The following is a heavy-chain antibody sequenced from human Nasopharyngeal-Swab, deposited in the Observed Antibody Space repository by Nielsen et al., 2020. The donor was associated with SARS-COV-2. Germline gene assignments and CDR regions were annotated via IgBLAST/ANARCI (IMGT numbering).Heavy chain of an antibody. CDR1: GFTFSSYA. CDR3: AKDHSSSAYYYYMDV. V-gene: IGHV3-30*02. Sequence: GGSLRLSCAASGFTFSSYAMSWVRQAPGKGLEWVAFIRYDGSNKYYADSVKGRFTISRDNSKNTLYLQMNSLRAEDTAVYYCAKDHSSSAYYYYMDVWGKGTTVTVSS. D-gene: IGHD6-13*01. CDR2: IRYDGSNK. J-gene: IGHJ6*03.